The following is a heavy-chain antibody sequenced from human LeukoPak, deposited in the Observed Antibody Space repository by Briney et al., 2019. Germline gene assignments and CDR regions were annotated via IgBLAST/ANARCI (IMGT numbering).Heavy chain of an antibody. CDR1: EFTFSSYW. CDR3: ARGDDSSGYYYEAYYYGMNV. V-gene: IGHV3-7*01. Sequence: GSLRLSCAASEFTFSSYWMSWVCQGPGKGLEWVANIDQDGIEKNYVDSVKGRFIITRDNAKKSLYLEMDSLRVEDTAVYYCARGDDSSGYYYEAYYYGMNVWGQGTTVTVSS. D-gene: IGHD3-22*01. J-gene: IGHJ6*02. CDR2: IDQDGIEK.